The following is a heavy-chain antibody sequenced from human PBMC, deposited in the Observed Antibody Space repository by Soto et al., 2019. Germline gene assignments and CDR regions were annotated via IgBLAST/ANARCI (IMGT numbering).Heavy chain of an antibody. V-gene: IGHV3-30*18. Sequence: QVHLVESGGGVVQPGRSLRLSCGASGFTFSLYGMHWVRQAPGKGLEWVAVISDEGDDDYYADSVKGRFTISRDNANNSLYLQMNNLRPEDTAVYYCAKDQKSRPSYYSEASFWGQGTLVTVSS. CDR3: AKDQKSRPSYYSEASF. D-gene: IGHD1-26*01. J-gene: IGHJ4*02. CDR1: GFTFSLYG. CDR2: ISDEGDDD.